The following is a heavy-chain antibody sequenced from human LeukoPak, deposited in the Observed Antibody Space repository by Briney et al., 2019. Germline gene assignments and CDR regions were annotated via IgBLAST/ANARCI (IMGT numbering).Heavy chain of an antibody. Sequence: ASVKVSCKASGYTFTGYYIHWVRQAPGQGLEWMGWINPSSGDTKYAQKFQGGVSMTRDTSITTAYMELSRLRSDDTAVYYCARDGGSGWSLDYWDQGTLVTVSS. D-gene: IGHD6-19*01. J-gene: IGHJ4*02. CDR1: GYTFTGYY. V-gene: IGHV1-2*02. CDR2: INPSSGDT. CDR3: ARDGGSGWSLDY.